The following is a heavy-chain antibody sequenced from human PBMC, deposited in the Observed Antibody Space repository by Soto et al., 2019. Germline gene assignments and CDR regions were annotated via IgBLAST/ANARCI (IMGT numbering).Heavy chain of an antibody. Sequence: AETLCITCAFSGRSISSSNWLIWFRQPPVKGLEWIGEIYHSGSTNYNPSLKSRVTISVDKSKNQFSLKLGSVTAADTAVYYCARARMADFWSGYYIRMSYFDYWGQGTMVTGSS. D-gene: IGHD3-3*01. J-gene: IGHJ4*02. CDR3: ARARMADFWSGYYIRMSYFDY. CDR1: GRSISSSNW. V-gene: IGHV4-4*02. CDR2: IYHSGST.